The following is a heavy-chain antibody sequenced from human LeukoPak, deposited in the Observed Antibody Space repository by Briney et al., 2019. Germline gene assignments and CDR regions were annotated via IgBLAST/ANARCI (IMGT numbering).Heavy chain of an antibody. CDR1: GYTFTSYD. Sequence: GASVKVSCKASGYTFTSYDINWVRQATGQGLEWMGWMNPNSGNTGYAQKFQGRVTITRNTSISTAYMELSSLRSEDTAVYYCARAPFYCSGGSCSVYYYYYMDVWGKGTTVTVSS. V-gene: IGHV1-8*03. D-gene: IGHD2-15*01. J-gene: IGHJ6*03. CDR2: MNPNSGNT. CDR3: ARAPFYCSGGSCSVYYYYYMDV.